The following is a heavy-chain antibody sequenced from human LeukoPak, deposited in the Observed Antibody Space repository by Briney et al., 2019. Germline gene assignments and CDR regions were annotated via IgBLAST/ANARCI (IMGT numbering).Heavy chain of an antibody. CDR3: ARDPQYNWNYPFDY. Sequence: SETLSLTCTVSGGSISGHYWTWIRQPPGKGLEWIGQIHYSGRPDYNPSLKSRVTISVDTSKNQLSLKVTSVTGADTAVYYCARDPQYNWNYPFDYWGQGTLVTVSS. CDR1: GGSISGHY. J-gene: IGHJ4*02. V-gene: IGHV4-59*11. D-gene: IGHD1-7*01. CDR2: IHYSGRP.